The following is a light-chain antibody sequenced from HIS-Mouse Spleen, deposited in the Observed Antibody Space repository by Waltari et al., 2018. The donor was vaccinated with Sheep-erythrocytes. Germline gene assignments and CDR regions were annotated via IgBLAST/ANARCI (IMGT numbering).Light chain of an antibody. CDR1: KLADKY. V-gene: IGLV3-1*01. CDR3: QAWDSSTEV. CDR2: QDS. J-gene: IGLJ2*01. Sequence: SYELTQPPSVSVSPGQTASLTCSGDKLADKYACWYQQKPGPSPVLVIYQDSKRPSGIPGRFSGSNSGNTATLTISGTQAMDEADYYCQAWDSSTEVFGGGTKLTVL.